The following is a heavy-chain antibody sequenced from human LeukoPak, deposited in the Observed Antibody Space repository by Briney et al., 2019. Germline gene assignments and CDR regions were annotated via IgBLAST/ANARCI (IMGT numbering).Heavy chain of an antibody. CDR2: ISISSSYI. V-gene: IGHV3-21*01. J-gene: IGHJ4*02. D-gene: IGHD3-22*01. Sequence: GGSLRLSCAASGFTFSSYSMNWVRQAPGKGLEWVSSISISSSYIYYADSVKGRFTISRDNAKNSLYLQMNSLRAEDTAVYYCARDSHTYYYDSSGYSDFDYWGQGTLVTVSS. CDR3: ARDSHTYYYDSSGYSDFDY. CDR1: GFTFSSYS.